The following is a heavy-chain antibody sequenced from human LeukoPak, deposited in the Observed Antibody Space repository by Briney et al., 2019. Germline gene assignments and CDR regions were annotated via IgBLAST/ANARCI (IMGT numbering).Heavy chain of an antibody. CDR3: ARDLRIQLWTAFDY. J-gene: IGHJ4*02. CDR2: INWNGGST. CDR1: GFTFSSYE. D-gene: IGHD5-18*01. V-gene: IGHV3-20*04. Sequence: GGSLRLSCAASGFTFSSYEMNWVRQAPGTGLEWVSGINWNGGSTGYADSVKGRFTISRDNAKNSLYLQMNSLRAEDTALYYCARDLRIQLWTAFDYWGQGTLVTVSS.